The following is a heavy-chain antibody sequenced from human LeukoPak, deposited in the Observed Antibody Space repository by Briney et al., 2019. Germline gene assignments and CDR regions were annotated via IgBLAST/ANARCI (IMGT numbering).Heavy chain of an antibody. Sequence: ASVKVSCKASGYTFADYFIHWVRQAPGQGLEWMGRINANSGVTEYEQKFQGRVTMTRDTSISTAYVEVNWLISDDTAIYYCARDVSSTPNWEFDYWGQGTLVTVSS. CDR3: ARDVSSTPNWEFDY. J-gene: IGHJ4*02. CDR1: GYTFADYF. V-gene: IGHV1-2*06. CDR2: INANSGVT. D-gene: IGHD1-26*01.